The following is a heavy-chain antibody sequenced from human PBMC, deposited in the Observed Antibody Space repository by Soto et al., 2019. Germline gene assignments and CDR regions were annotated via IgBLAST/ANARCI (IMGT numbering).Heavy chain of an antibody. V-gene: IGHV3-23*01. D-gene: IGHD1-26*01. CDR2: ISGSGGST. CDR3: AKGRGWELLRTHYFDF. J-gene: IGHJ4*02. Sequence: PGGSLRLSCAASEFTFSSYAMSWVRQAPGKGLEWVSSISGSGGSTYYADSVKGRFTISRDNSKNTLYLQMNSLRAEDTAVYYCAKGRGWELLRTHYFDFWGQRTLVTVSS. CDR1: EFTFSSYA.